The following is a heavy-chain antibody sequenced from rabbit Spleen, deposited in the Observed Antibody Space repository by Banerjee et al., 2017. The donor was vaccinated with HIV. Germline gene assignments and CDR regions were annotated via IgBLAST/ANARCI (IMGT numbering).Heavy chain of an antibody. Sequence: QSLEESGGDMVKPGASLTLTCIASGVSFSGDSYMCWVRQAPGKGLEWIVCIDSGSSGFTYFASWAKGRFTISKTSSTTVTLQMTSLTVADTATYFCARDAGRGDYIDGVFNLWGQGTLVTVS. CDR2: IDSGSSGFT. V-gene: IGHV1S40*01. J-gene: IGHJ4*01. CDR1: GVSFSGDSY. D-gene: IGHD8-1*01. CDR3: ARDAGRGDYIDGVFNL.